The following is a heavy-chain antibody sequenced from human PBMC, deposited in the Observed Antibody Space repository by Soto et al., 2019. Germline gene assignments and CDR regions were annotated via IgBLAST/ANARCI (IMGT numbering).Heavy chain of an antibody. CDR3: ARNSREEKGWTTSSLDY. CDR2: INPADSDI. CDR1: GYSFTSNW. J-gene: IGHJ4*02. V-gene: IGHV5-51*01. D-gene: IGHD1-26*01. Sequence: GESLKISCEASGYSFTSNWIGWVRQMPGKGLEWMGIINPADSDIKYSPSFQGQVNISADKSISTVYLQWRRLQASDTAMYYCARNSREEKGWTTSSLDYSGQGTPLSLS.